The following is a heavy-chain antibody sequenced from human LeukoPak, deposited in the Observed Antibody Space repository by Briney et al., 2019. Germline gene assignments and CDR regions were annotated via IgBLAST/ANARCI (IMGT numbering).Heavy chain of an antibody. J-gene: IGHJ4*02. CDR3: ARTNPVYGDYDY. D-gene: IGHD4-17*01. CDR2: IYPNGRT. Sequence: GGSLRLSCAVSGFTFTDYYMSWVRQAPGKGLQWVSDIYPNGRTYYAASLKGRFTISRDISRNKLLLQMNSLRPDDTAVHYGARTNPVYGDYDYWGQGTLVTVSS. CDR1: GFTFTDYY. V-gene: IGHV3-53*01.